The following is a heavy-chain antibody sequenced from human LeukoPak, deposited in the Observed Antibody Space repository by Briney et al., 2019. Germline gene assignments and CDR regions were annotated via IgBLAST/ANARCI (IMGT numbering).Heavy chain of an antibody. CDR2: INHSGGT. CDR3: ARALTTPTH. J-gene: IGHJ1*01. D-gene: IGHD4-17*01. CDR1: GGSFSGYY. Sequence: SETLSLTCAVYGGSFSGYYWSWIRQPPGKGLEWIGEINHSGGTNYNPSLKSRITISVDTSKKQFSLKLTSVTAADTAVYYCARALTTPTHWGQGTLVTVSS. V-gene: IGHV4-34*01.